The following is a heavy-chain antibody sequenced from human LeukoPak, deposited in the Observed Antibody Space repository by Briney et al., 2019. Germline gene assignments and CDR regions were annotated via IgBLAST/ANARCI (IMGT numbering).Heavy chain of an antibody. CDR1: GYTFSDYF. CDR2: INPNSGGT. J-gene: IGHJ3*02. Sequence: GASVKVSCKASGYTFSDYFMHWVRQAPGQGLEWMGWINPNSGGTHSAQKFQGRVTMTRDTSISTAYMELSRLRSDDTAVYYRAREPPTDAFDIWGQGTMVTVSS. CDR3: AREPPTDAFDI. V-gene: IGHV1-2*02.